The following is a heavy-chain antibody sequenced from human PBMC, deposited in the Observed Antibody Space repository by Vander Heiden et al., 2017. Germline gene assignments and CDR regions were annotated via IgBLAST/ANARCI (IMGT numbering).Heavy chain of an antibody. V-gene: IGHV3-48*01. Sequence: EVQLVESGGGLVQPGGSLRPSCSASGFTFSSYSMNWVRQAPGKGLEWVSYIGTSSSNIYYADSGKGRFTISRDNAKNSLYLQMNSLRAEDTAVYYCARRVVGAPRAFDIWGQGTMVTVSS. CDR1: GFTFSSYS. CDR2: IGTSSSNI. D-gene: IGHD1-26*01. J-gene: IGHJ3*02. CDR3: ARRVVGAPRAFDI.